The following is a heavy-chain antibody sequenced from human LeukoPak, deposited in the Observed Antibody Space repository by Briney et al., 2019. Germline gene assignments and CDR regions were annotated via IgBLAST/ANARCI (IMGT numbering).Heavy chain of an antibody. D-gene: IGHD6-6*01. CDR3: ARVDIAARPVDY. CDR1: GGSISSSSYY. J-gene: IGHJ4*02. CDR2: INHSGST. Sequence: SETLSLTCTVSGGSISSSSYYWGWIRQPPGKGLEWIGEINHSGSTNYNPSLKSRVTISVDTSKNQFSLKLSSVTAADTAVYYCARVDIAARPVDYWGQGTLVTVSS. V-gene: IGHV4-39*07.